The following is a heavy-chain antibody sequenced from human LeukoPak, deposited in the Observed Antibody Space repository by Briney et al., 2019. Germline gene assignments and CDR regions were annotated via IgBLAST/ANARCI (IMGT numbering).Heavy chain of an antibody. J-gene: IGHJ4*02. D-gene: IGHD2-2*01. CDR3: AKRVVVPTVTYYFDY. Sequence: GGSLRLSCAASGFTFGTYAMSWVRQAPGKGLEWVSAITDSGGRTYYADSVKGRFTISRDNSKNTLYLQMNSLRAEDAAVYYCAKRVVVPTVTYYFDYWGQGTLVAVSS. CDR2: ITDSGGRT. CDR1: GFTFGTYA. V-gene: IGHV3-23*01.